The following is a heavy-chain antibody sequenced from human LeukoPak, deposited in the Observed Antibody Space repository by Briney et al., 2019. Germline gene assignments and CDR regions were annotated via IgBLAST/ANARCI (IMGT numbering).Heavy chain of an antibody. CDR2: IIPIFGTA. CDR1: GGTFSSYA. Sequence: SXKVSCXASGGTFSSYAISWVRQAPGQGLEWMGGIIPIFGTANYAQKFQGRVTITTDESTSTAYMELSSLRSEDTAVYYCARVLGWNYVEWFDPWGQGTLVTVSS. CDR3: ARVLGWNYVEWFDP. D-gene: IGHD1-7*01. V-gene: IGHV1-69*05. J-gene: IGHJ5*02.